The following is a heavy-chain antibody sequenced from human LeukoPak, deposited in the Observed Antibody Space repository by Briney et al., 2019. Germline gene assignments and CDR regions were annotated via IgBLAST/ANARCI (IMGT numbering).Heavy chain of an antibody. V-gene: IGHV4-61*02. J-gene: IGHJ5*02. CDR3: ARDPDRFDP. CDR2: IYTSGST. Sequence: SETLSLTCTVSGVSISSGSYYWSWIRQPAGKGLEWIGRIYTSGSTNYNPSLKSRLTISVDTSKNQFSLNLSSVTAADTAVYYCARDPDRFDPWGQGTLVTVSS. CDR1: GVSISSGSYY.